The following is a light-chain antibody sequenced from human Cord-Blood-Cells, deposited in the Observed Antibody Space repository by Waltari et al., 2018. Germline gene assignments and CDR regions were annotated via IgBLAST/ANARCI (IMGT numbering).Light chain of an antibody. Sequence: SYELTQPLSVSVALGQTARITCGGNNIGRKNVHWYQQKPGQAPVLVIYRDSNRPSGIPERFSGSNSGNTATLTISRAQAGDEADYYCQVWDSSTVVFGVGTKLTVL. J-gene: IGLJ2*01. V-gene: IGLV3-9*01. CDR2: RDS. CDR3: QVWDSSTVV. CDR1: NIGRKN.